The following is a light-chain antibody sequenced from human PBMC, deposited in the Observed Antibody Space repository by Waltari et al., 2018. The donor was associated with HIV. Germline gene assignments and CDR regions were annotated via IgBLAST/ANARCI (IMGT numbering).Light chain of an antibody. Sequence: QSALTQPRSVSGSPGQSVTISCTGTSSDVGGYNYVSWYQQHPGKAPKLMIYDVSKRPSGVPDRFSGSKSGNTASLTISGLHAEDEADYYCCSYAGSRVVFGGGTNLTVL. V-gene: IGLV2-11*01. CDR3: CSYAGSRVV. CDR1: SSDVGGYNY. J-gene: IGLJ2*01. CDR2: DVS.